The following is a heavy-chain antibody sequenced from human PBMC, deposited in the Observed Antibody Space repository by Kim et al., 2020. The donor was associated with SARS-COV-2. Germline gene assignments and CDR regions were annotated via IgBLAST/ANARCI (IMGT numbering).Heavy chain of an antibody. Sequence: SVKVSCKASGGTFSSYAISWVRQAPGQGLEWMGGIIPIFGTANYAQKFQGRVTITADESTSTAYMELSSLRSEDTAVYYCARDDGFTGENYYYGMDVWGQGTTVTVSS. CDR2: IIPIFGTA. CDR1: GGTFSSYA. J-gene: IGHJ6*02. V-gene: IGHV1-69*13. CDR3: ARDDGFTGENYYYGMDV. D-gene: IGHD7-27*01.